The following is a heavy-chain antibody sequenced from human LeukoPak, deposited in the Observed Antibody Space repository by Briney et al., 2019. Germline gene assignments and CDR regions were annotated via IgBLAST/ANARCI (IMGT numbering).Heavy chain of an antibody. D-gene: IGHD3-9*01. CDR3: ARDRDYDILTGFENWFDP. J-gene: IGHJ5*02. Sequence: ASVKVSCKASGYTFTSYGISCVRQAPGQGLEWMGWISAYNGNTNYAQKLQGRVTMTTDTSTSTAYMELRSLRSDDTAVYYCARDRDYDILTGFENWFDPWGQGTLVTVSS. CDR2: ISAYNGNT. V-gene: IGHV1-18*04. CDR1: GYTFTSYG.